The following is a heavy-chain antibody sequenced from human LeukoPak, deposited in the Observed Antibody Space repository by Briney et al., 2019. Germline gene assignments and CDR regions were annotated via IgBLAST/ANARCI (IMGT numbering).Heavy chain of an antibody. V-gene: IGHV3-66*01. CDR3: AFGRYPFDY. CDR1: GFTLSDYY. Sequence: GGSLRLSCAASGFTLSDYYMGWVRQAPGKGLEWVSLIHSGGTIYYTDSVKGRFTISRDNSKHTLYLQMNSLTIEDTAVYYCAFGRYPFDYWGQGTLVTVSS. J-gene: IGHJ4*02. D-gene: IGHD3-16*02. CDR2: IHSGGTI.